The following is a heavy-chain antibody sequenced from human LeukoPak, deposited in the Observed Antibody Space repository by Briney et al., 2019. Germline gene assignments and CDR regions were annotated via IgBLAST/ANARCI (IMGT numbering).Heavy chain of an antibody. J-gene: IGHJ6*02. CDR1: GFTFSSYW. Sequence: GGSLRLSCAASGFTFSSYWMNWARQAPGKGLEWVASINHNGNVNYYVDSAKGRFTISRDNAKNSLYLQMSSLRAEDTAVYFCARGGGLGVWGQGATVTVSS. D-gene: IGHD3-16*01. CDR2: INHNGNVN. CDR3: ARGGGLGV. V-gene: IGHV3-7*03.